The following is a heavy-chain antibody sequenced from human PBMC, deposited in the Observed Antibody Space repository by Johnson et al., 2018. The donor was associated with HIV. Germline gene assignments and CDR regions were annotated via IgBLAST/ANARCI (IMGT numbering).Heavy chain of an antibody. CDR1: GFTFSSYW. J-gene: IGHJ3*01. Sequence: MHLVESGGGLVHPGGSLRLSCATSGFTFSSYWMSWVRQAPGKGLEWVANIKQDGSEKYYVDSVKGRFTISRDNAKNSLYLQMNSLRAEDTAVYYCARDSTPWGGEHVGYAFDLWGRGTLVTISS. CDR2: IKQDGSEK. V-gene: IGHV3-7*01. CDR3: ARDSTPWGGEHVGYAFDL. D-gene: IGHD4-17*01.